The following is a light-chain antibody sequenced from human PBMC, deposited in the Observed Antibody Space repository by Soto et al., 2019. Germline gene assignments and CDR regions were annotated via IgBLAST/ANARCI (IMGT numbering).Light chain of an antibody. Sequence: QPVLTQPASVSGSPGQSITISCTGTSSDVGGYNYVSWYQQQPGKAPKLMIYEVNNRPSGVSNRFSGSKSGNTASLTISGLQAEDEADYYCSSYTGSATLVFGGGTKVTVL. V-gene: IGLV2-14*01. CDR3: SSYTGSATLV. CDR1: SSDVGGYNY. CDR2: EVN. J-gene: IGLJ2*01.